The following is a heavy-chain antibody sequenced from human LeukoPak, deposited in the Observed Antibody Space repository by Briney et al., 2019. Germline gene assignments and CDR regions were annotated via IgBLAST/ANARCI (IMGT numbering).Heavy chain of an antibody. D-gene: IGHD1-14*01. J-gene: IGHJ5*02. CDR3: ARGSRIAGWFDP. CDR2: IYYSGST. V-gene: IGHV4-31*03. CDR1: GGSISSGGYY. Sequence: SQTLSLTCTVSGGSISSGGYYWSWIRQHPGKGLEWIGYIYYSGSTYYNPSLKSRVTISVDTSKNQFSLKLSSVTAADTAVYYCARGSRIAGWFDPWGQGTLVTVSS.